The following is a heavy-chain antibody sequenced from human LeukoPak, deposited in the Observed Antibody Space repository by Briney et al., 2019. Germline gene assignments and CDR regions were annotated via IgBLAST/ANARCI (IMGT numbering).Heavy chain of an antibody. Sequence: SETLSLTCTVSGGSIRNYSWNWIRQSAGKGLEWIGRLYSTGSTNYSPSLKSRVTLSVDTSKNQFSLKLSSVTAADTAVYYCARDLGYDSSGYYLWGQGTLVTVSS. CDR2: LYSTGST. D-gene: IGHD3-22*01. CDR1: GGSIRNYS. CDR3: ARDLGYDSSGYYL. J-gene: IGHJ4*02. V-gene: IGHV4-4*07.